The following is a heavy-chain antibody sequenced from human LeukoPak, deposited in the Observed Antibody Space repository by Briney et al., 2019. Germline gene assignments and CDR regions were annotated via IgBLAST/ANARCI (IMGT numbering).Heavy chain of an antibody. V-gene: IGHV3-13*04. CDR1: GFTFSNYD. D-gene: IGHD2-2*02. CDR2: IGTAGDT. Sequence: PGGSLRLSCAASGFTFSNYDMHWVRQATGKGLEWVSTIGTAGDTYYPGSVKGRFTISRENAKNSLYLQMNSPRAGDPAVYYCARGGYCTSTSCHNYYGMDVWGQGTTVTVSS. J-gene: IGHJ6*02. CDR3: ARGGYCTSTSCHNYYGMDV.